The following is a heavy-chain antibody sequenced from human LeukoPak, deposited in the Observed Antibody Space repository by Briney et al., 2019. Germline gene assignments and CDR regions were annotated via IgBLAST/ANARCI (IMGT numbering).Heavy chain of an antibody. CDR1: GFTFSSYS. CDR3: ARDSYDYVWGSYRYTKTFDY. J-gene: IGHJ4*02. V-gene: IGHV3-21*01. CDR2: ISSSSSYI. D-gene: IGHD3-16*02. Sequence: GGSLRLSCAASGFTFSSYSMNWVRQAPGKGLEWVSSISSSSSYIYYADSVKGRFTISRDNAKNSLYLQMNSLRAEDTAVYYCARDSYDYVWGSYRYTKTFDYWGQGTLVTVSS.